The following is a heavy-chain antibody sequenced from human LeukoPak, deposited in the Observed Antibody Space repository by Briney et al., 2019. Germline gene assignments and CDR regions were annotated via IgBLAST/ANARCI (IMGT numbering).Heavy chain of an antibody. CDR2: INPNSGGT. J-gene: IGHJ6*02. V-gene: IGHV1-2*02. D-gene: IGHD5-18*01. Sequence: ASVKVSCKASGYTFTSYGISWVRQAPGQGLEWMGWINPNSGGTNYAQKFQGRVTMTRDTSISTAYMELSRLRSDDTAVYYCARDIQNPYYYYGMDVWGQGTTVTVSS. CDR1: GYTFTSYG. CDR3: ARDIQNPYYYYGMDV.